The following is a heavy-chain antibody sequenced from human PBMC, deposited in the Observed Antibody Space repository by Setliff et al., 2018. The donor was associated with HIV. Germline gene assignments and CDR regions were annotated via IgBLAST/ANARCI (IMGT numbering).Heavy chain of an antibody. CDR2: LHASGNT. V-gene: IGHV4-4*07. CDR1: GDSTSNSY. CDR3: ARHEPYCTNDVCYLAFDY. Sequence: SETLSLTCSVSGDSTSNSYWSWIRQPAGKGLEWIGRLHASGNTNYNPSLKSRVTMSIDTSKNQLSLRLTSVTAADTAVYYCARHEPYCTNDVCYLAFDYWGQGALVTVSS. J-gene: IGHJ4*02. D-gene: IGHD2-8*01.